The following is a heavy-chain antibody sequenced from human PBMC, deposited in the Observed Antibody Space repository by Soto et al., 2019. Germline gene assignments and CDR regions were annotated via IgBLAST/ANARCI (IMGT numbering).Heavy chain of an antibody. D-gene: IGHD4-17*01. CDR1: GFTFSTYA. V-gene: IGHV3-30-3*01. CDR3: ARDVLVGTVTMYDY. J-gene: IGHJ4*02. CDR2: ITYDGSNK. Sequence: GGSLRLSCAASGFTFSTYAMHWVRQAPGKGLEWVAVITYDGSNKNYADSVKGRFTISRDNSKNTLYLQMNSLRAEDTAVYYCARDVLVGTVTMYDYWGQGTLVTVSS.